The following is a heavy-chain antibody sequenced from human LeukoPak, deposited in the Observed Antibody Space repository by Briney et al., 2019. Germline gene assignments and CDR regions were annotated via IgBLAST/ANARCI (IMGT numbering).Heavy chain of an antibody. V-gene: IGHV1-2*02. CDR3: ARDHRAYTAMVTWFDY. Sequence: ASVKVSCKASGYTFTGWYIHWVRQAPGQGLEWMGWINPNSGGTNYAQKFQGRVTMTRDTSISTAYMELSRLRSDDTAVYYCARDHRAYTAMVTWFDYWGQGTLVTVSS. J-gene: IGHJ4*02. D-gene: IGHD5-18*01. CDR2: INPNSGGT. CDR1: GYTFTGWY.